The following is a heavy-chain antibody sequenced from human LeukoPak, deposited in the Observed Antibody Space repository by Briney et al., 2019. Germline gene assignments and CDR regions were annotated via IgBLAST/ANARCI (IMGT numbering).Heavy chain of an antibody. CDR2: INPNSGGT. CDR1: GYTFTGYY. Sequence: GASVKVSCKASGYTFTGYYMHWVRQAPGQGLEWMGWINPNSGGTNYAQKFQGRVTMTRDTSISTAYMELSRLRSDDTAVYYCARRTRYSGSYAPECAFDIWGQGTMVTVSS. CDR3: ARRTRYSGSYAPECAFDI. V-gene: IGHV1-2*02. D-gene: IGHD1-26*01. J-gene: IGHJ3*02.